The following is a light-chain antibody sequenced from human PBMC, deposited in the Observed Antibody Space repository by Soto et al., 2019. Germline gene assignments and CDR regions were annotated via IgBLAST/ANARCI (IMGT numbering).Light chain of an antibody. Sequence: QSALTQPRSVSGSPGQSVTISCTGNSSDVGGYNYVSWYQQHPGKAPKLMIYDVSKRPSGVPDRFSGSKSGNTASLTISGLQAEDEGDYYCCSYAGSYTWVFGGGTKVTVL. CDR2: DVS. CDR1: SSDVGGYNY. V-gene: IGLV2-11*01. J-gene: IGLJ3*02. CDR3: CSYAGSYTWV.